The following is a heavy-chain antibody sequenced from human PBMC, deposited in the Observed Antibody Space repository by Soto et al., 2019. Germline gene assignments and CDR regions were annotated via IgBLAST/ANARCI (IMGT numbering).Heavy chain of an antibody. D-gene: IGHD6-13*01. CDR2: ISAYNGNT. CDR3: ARGVYSSSQGGAFDI. CDR1: GYTFTCYG. V-gene: IGHV1-18*01. Sequence: SVKVSCNASGYTFTCYGISWVRQAPGQGLEWMGWISAYNGNTNYAQKRQGRVTMTTDTSTSTAYMELRSLRSDDTAVYYCARGVYSSSQGGAFDIWGQGTMVTVSS. J-gene: IGHJ3*02.